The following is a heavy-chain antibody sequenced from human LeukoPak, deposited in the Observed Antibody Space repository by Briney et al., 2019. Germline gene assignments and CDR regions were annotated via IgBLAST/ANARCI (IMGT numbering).Heavy chain of an antibody. V-gene: IGHV1-46*01. J-gene: IGHJ3*02. CDR2: IHPSGTDT. CDR1: GYTFSNHY. Sequence: ASVNVSCKASGYTFSNHYIHWARQAPGQGLEWMGIIHPSGTDTKYAQKFQGRVTLTRDTSTSTVYMELSSLRSEDTAVYYCARDKTGWSALDIWGQGTMVTVSS. D-gene: IGHD6-19*01. CDR3: ARDKTGWSALDI.